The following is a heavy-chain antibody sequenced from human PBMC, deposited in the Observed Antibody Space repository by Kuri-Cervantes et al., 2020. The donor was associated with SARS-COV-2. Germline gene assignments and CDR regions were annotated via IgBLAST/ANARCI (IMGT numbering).Heavy chain of an antibody. Sequence: GGSLRLSCAASGFTFSSYAMSWVRQAPGKGLEWVSAISGSGGSTYYADSVKGRFTISRDNSKNTLYLQMNSLRAEDTAVYYCAKGRDHGDYVTWDYWGQGTLVTVSS. CDR3: AKGRDHGDYVTWDY. CDR1: GFTFSSYA. V-gene: IGHV3-23*01. CDR2: ISGSGGST. D-gene: IGHD4-17*01. J-gene: IGHJ4*02.